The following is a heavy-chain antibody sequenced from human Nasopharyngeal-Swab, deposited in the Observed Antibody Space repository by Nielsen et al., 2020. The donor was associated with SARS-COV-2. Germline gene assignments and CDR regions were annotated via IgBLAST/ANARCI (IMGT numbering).Heavy chain of an antibody. CDR2: IGTAADT. D-gene: IGHD3-16*01. J-gene: IGHJ6*02. V-gene: IGHV3-13*01. Sequence: GESLKISCAASGFTFSSYDMHWVRQATGKGLEWVSAIGTAADTYYSDSVKGRFTMSSENAKNSVYLEMNNLGAGDTAVYYCARAGVACPGEHCYSYYYYGMDIWGQGTTVTVSS. CDR1: GFTFSSYD. CDR3: ARAGVACPGEHCYSYYYYGMDI.